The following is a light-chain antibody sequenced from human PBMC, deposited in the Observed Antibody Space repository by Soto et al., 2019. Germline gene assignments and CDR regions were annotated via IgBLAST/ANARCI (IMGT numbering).Light chain of an antibody. J-gene: IGKJ1*01. Sequence: DIQMTQSPSTLSASVGDRVIITCRASLSISSWLAWYQQKPGKAPNLLIYKASTLKSGVPSRFSGSGSGTEFTLTISSLQPDDFATYYCQQYDNDSWTFGQGTKVEIK. CDR1: LSISSW. CDR2: KAS. V-gene: IGKV1-5*03. CDR3: QQYDNDSWT.